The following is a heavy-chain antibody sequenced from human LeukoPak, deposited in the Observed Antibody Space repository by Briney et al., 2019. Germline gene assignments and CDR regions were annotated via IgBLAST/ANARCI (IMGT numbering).Heavy chain of an antibody. CDR1: GGSISSGGYY. Sequence: PSQTLSLTCTVSGGSISSGGYYWSWIRQPPGKGLEWIGSIYYSGSTYYNPSLKSRVTISVDTSKNQFSLKLSSVTAADTAVYYCAIELERFGELSGYWGQGTLVTVSS. CDR2: IYYSGST. V-gene: IGHV4-39*07. CDR3: AIELERFGELSGY. J-gene: IGHJ4*02. D-gene: IGHD3-10*01.